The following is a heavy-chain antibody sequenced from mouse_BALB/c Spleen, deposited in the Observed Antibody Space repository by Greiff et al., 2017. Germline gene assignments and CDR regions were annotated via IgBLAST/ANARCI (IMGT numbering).Heavy chain of an antibody. J-gene: IGHJ2*01. CDR2: IYPGDGDT. Sequence: VQLQQSGAELARPGASVKLSCKASGYTFTSYWMQWVKQRPGQGLEWIGAIYPGDGDTRYTQKFKGKATLTADKSSSTAYMQLSSLASEDSAVYYCARNYRYGFDYWGQGTTLTVSS. CDR1: GYTFTSYW. D-gene: IGHD2-14*01. CDR3: ARNYRYGFDY. V-gene: IGHV1-87*01.